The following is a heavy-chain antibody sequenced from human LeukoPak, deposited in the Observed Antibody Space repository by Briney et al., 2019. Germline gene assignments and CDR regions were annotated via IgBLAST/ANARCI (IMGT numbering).Heavy chain of an antibody. D-gene: IGHD4-17*01. V-gene: IGHV3-23*01. Sequence: PGGSLRLSCAASGFTFSSYAMSWVRQAPGKGLEWVSAISCSGGSTYYADSVKGRFTISRDTYKNTLYLLMNSLRAEDTAVYYCAKDCTVTTDWYFELWGRGTLVTVSS. CDR3: AKDCTVTTDWYFEL. J-gene: IGHJ2*01. CDR1: GFTFSSYA. CDR2: ISCSGGST.